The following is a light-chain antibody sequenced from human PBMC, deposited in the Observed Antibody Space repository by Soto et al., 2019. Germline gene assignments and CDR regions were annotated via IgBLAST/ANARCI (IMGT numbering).Light chain of an antibody. V-gene: IGKV1-39*01. Sequence: DIQRKQSQSSLATSLGDSVTITSRASQSITIYLNWYKEKPGKAPRLLIAAASSLYSWVTGGYSGSGSGTDFTLTISCLQPEDSATHYCQQSYSTPPTFGQGTKV. J-gene: IGKJ1*01. CDR2: AAS. CDR1: QSITIY. CDR3: QQSYSTPPT.